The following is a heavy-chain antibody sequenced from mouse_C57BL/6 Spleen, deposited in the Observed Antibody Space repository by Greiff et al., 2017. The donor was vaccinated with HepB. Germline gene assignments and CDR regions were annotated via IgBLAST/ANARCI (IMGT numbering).Heavy chain of an antibody. CDR2: ISDGGSYT. D-gene: IGHD3-3*01. Sequence: DVQLVESGGGLVKPGGSLKLSCAASGFTFSSYAMSWVRQTPEKRLEWVATISDGGSYTYYPDNVKGRFTISRDNAENNLYLQMSHLKSEDTAMYYCARCIRDGYFDVWGTGTTVTVSS. CDR1: GFTFSSYA. J-gene: IGHJ1*03. CDR3: ARCIRDGYFDV. V-gene: IGHV5-4*01.